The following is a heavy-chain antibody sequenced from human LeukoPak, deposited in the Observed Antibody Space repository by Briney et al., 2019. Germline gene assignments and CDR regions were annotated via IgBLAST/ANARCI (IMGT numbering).Heavy chain of an antibody. V-gene: IGHV3-7*01. CDR2: IKQDGNEK. Sequence: GGSLRLSCAASGFTFSTFWMSWVRQAPGKGLEWVANIKQDGNEKYYVDSVKGRFTISRDNAKNSLYLQMNSLRLEDTAVYYCARAPRRCSGGSCYSSTFDYWGQGALVTVS. CDR1: GFTFSTFW. J-gene: IGHJ4*02. D-gene: IGHD2-15*01. CDR3: ARAPRRCSGGSCYSSTFDY.